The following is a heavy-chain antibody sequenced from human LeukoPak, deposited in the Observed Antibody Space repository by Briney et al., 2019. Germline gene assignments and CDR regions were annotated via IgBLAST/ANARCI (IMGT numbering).Heavy chain of an antibody. CDR1: GFTFSSYW. D-gene: IGHD6-6*01. Sequence: GGSLRLSCAASGFTFSSYWMSWVRQAPGKGLEWVANIKQDGSDKYYVDSVKGRFTISRDNAKNSLYLQMSSLRAEDTAVYYCARDWYSSSSGYYYYYMDVWGKGTTVTVSS. CDR3: ARDWYSSSSGYYYYYMDV. CDR2: IKQDGSDK. V-gene: IGHV3-7*01. J-gene: IGHJ6*03.